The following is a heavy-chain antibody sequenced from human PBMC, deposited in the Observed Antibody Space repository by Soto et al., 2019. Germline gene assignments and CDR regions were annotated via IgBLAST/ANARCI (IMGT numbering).Heavy chain of an antibody. CDR1: GFICSSYD. CDR2: ILVDGRT. CDR3: AKATATGGGAFDI. J-gene: IGHJ3*02. D-gene: IGHD2-8*02. Sequence: PGGSLRLSCAASGFICSSYDMSWVRQAPGKGLEWVSTILVDGRTFYVDSVKGRFTISRDRSKNTVYLQMNSLTAGDTALYYCAKATATGGGAFDICGQGTMVTVSS. V-gene: IGHV3-23*01.